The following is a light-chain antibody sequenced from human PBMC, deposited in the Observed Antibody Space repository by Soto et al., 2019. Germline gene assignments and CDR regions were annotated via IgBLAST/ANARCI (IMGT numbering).Light chain of an antibody. CDR2: WAS. CDR3: QQYYSTPYT. V-gene: IGKV4-1*01. CDR1: QSVLYSSNNNNY. Sequence: DIVMTQSPDSLAVSPGERATINCKSSQSVLYSSNNNNYLAWYQRKPGQPPKLLIYWASTRESGVPDRFSGSVSGTDFTLTISSLQAEDVAVYYGQQYYSTPYTFGQGTKLEIK. J-gene: IGKJ2*01.